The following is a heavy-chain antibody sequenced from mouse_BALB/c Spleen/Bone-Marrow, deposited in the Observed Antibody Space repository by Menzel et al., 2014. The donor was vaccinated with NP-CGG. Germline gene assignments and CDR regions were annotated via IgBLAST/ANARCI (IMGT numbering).Heavy chain of an antibody. CDR2: ISSGSSTI. CDR3: ARDVPLYDVGYFDY. CDR1: GFTFSSFG. D-gene: IGHD2-14*01. Sequence: EVQGVESGGGLVQPGGSRKLSCAASGFTFSSFGMHWVRQAPEKGLEWVAYISSGSSTIYYADTVKGRFTISRDNHKNTLFLQTTSLRSEDTAMYYCARDVPLYDVGYFDYWGQGTTLTVSS. J-gene: IGHJ2*01. V-gene: IGHV5-17*02.